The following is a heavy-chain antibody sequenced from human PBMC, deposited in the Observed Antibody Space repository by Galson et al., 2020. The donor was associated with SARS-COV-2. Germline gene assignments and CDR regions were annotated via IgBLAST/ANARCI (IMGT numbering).Heavy chain of an antibody. CDR2: IHYSGST. V-gene: IGHV4-59*13. CDR1: GGSISSYY. D-gene: IGHD3-22*01. Sequence: SETLSLTCTVSGGSISSYYWSWIRQPPGKGLEWIGYIHYSGSTNYNPSLKSRVTISVDTSKNQFSLKLSSVTAADTAVYYCARVGQSVYYDSSFYPVLGHDAFDIWGQGTMVTVSS. J-gene: IGHJ3*02. CDR3: ARVGQSVYYDSSFYPVLGHDAFDI.